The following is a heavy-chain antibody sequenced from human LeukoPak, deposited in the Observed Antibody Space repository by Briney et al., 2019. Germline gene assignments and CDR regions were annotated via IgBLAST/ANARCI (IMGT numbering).Heavy chain of an antibody. D-gene: IGHD6-13*01. Sequence: ASVKVSCKASGYTFTSYDINWVRQATGQGLEWMGWMNPNSGNTGYAQKFQGRVTMTRNTSISTAYMELRSLRSDDTAVYYCARDGEAAAVYYYYYGMDVWGQGTTVTVSS. CDR2: MNPNSGNT. CDR3: ARDGEAAAVYYYYYGMDV. V-gene: IGHV1-8*01. J-gene: IGHJ6*02. CDR1: GYTFTSYD.